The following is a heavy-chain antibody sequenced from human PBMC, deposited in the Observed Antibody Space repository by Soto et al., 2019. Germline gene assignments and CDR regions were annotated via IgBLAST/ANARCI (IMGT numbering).Heavy chain of an antibody. J-gene: IGHJ6*02. D-gene: IGHD3-9*01. V-gene: IGHV3-11*01. CDR1: GFTFSDYY. CDR3: ARDREYYDILTGYYPYYYGMDV. CDR2: ISSSGSTI. Sequence: QVQLVESGGGLVKPGGSLRLSCAASGFTFSDYYMSWIRQAPGKGLEWVSYISSSGSTIYYADSVKGRFTISRDNAKNSLYLQMNSVRAEDTAVYYCARDREYYDILTGYYPYYYGMDVWGQGTTVTVSS.